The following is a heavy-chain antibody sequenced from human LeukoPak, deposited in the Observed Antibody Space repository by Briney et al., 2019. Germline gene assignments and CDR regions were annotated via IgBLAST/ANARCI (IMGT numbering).Heavy chain of an antibody. D-gene: IGHD1-14*01. CDR2: INHSGST. Sequence: SETLSLTCAVYGRSFSGYYWSWIRQPPGVGLEWIGEINHSGSTNYNPSLRSRVTISVDTSNNQFSLKLSSVTAADTAVYYCARRVTTLYYVDVWGKGTTVTVSS. J-gene: IGHJ6*03. V-gene: IGHV4-34*01. CDR1: GRSFSGYY. CDR3: ARRVTTLYYVDV.